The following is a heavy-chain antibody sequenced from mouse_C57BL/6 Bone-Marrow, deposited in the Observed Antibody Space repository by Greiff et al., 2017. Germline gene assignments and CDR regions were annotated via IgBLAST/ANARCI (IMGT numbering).Heavy chain of an antibody. J-gene: IGHJ4*01. V-gene: IGHV5-2*01. Sequence: EVKLVESGGGLVQPGESLKLSCESNEYEFPSHDMSWVRKTPEKRLELVAAINSDGGSTYYPDTMERRFIISRDNTKKTLYLQMSSLRSEDTALYYCASYYGYDALYAMDYWGQGTSVTVSS. CDR3: ASYYGYDALYAMDY. CDR2: INSDGGST. CDR1: EYEFPSHD. D-gene: IGHD2-2*01.